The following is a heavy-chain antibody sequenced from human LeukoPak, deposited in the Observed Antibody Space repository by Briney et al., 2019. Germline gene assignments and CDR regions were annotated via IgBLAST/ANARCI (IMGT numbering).Heavy chain of an antibody. CDR1: GFTFSRYS. J-gene: IGHJ4*02. Sequence: PGGSLRLSCAASGFTFSRYSVNWVRQAPGKGLEWVSCITGSSDYIFYADSVGGRFTISRDNAKNSLFLQMNSLRAEDTAVYYCAKFKGHYGDSEYYFDSWGQGTLVTVSS. V-gene: IGHV3-21*01. CDR3: AKFKGHYGDSEYYFDS. CDR2: ITGSSDYI. D-gene: IGHD3-10*01.